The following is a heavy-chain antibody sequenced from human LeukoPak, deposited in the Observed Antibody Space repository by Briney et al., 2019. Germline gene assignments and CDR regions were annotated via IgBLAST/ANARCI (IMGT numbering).Heavy chain of an antibody. V-gene: IGHV1-18*01. Sequence: ASVKVSCKPSGYTFTSYALSWVRQAPGQGLEWMGWISTYSGNTNYAQKLQGRITMTIETSTSTAYMELSSLRSEDTAVYYCARGLEMEVAAYWGQGTLVTVSS. J-gene: IGHJ4*02. CDR3: ARGLEMEVAAY. CDR1: GYTFTSYA. D-gene: IGHD5-24*01. CDR2: ISTYSGNT.